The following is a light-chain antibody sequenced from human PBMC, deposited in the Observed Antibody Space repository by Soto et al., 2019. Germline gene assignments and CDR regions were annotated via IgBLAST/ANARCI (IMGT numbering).Light chain of an antibody. CDR2: DAS. CDR3: QEYYSSSRVA. J-gene: IGKJ4*01. Sequence: DIQMTQSPSTLSASVGDRVTITCRASQSISYWLAWYQQKPGKAPNLLIYDASSLENGVPSRFSGSGSGTEFTLTISSLQPDDFATYYCQEYYSSSRVAFVGGTKVEIK. V-gene: IGKV1-5*01. CDR1: QSISYW.